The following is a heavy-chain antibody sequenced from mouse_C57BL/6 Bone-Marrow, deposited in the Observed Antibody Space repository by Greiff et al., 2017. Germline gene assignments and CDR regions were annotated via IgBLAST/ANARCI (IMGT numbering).Heavy chain of an antibody. CDR2: ISDGGSYT. CDR3: AREDDPWFAY. CDR1: GFTFSSYA. Sequence: EVQLMESGGGLVKPGGSLKLSCAASGFTFSSYAMSWVRQTPEKRLEWVATISDGGSYTYYPDNVKGRFTISRDNAKNNLYLQMSHLKSEDTAMYDCAREDDPWFAYWGQGTLVTVSA. J-gene: IGHJ3*01. V-gene: IGHV5-4*01.